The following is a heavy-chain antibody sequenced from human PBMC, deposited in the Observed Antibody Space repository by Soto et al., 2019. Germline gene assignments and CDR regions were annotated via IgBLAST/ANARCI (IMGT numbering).Heavy chain of an antibody. V-gene: IGHV3-53*01. CDR3: ARDCGGGSCYPALGA. J-gene: IGHJ5*02. CDR1: GFVVSETY. Sequence: EVQVVESGGGLIQPGGSLRLSCAASGFVVSETYMSWVRQAPGRGLQWVSFTYSGGSTYYADSVKGRFTISRDSSRNTLYLQMNSLRVEDTAVYYCARDCGGGSCYPALGAWGQGTLVTVS. D-gene: IGHD2-15*01. CDR2: TYSGGST.